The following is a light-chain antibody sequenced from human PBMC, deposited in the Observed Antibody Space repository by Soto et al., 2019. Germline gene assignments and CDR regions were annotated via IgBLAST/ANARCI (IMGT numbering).Light chain of an antibody. CDR1: QSISSGS. CDR2: GAS. Sequence: EIVLTQSPGTLSLSPGERATLSCRASQSISSGSLAWYQQKPGQTPRLLIYGASNRATGIPDRFSGSGSGTDFTLTISRLEPEDFAVYYCQQYGRSTRTCGQGTKVESK. J-gene: IGKJ1*01. V-gene: IGKV3-20*01. CDR3: QQYGRSTRT.